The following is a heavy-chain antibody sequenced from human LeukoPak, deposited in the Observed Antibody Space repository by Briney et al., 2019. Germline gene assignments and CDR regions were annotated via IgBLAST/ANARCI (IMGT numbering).Heavy chain of an antibody. D-gene: IGHD6-19*01. CDR3: ATGGGWYEYYFDY. CDR2: FDPEDGET. Sequence: RASVKVSCKVSGYTLTELSMHWVRQAPGKGLEWMGGFDPEDGETIYAQKFQGRVTMTEDTSTDTAYMELSSLRSEDTAVYYCATGGGWYEYYFDYWGQGTLVTVSS. J-gene: IGHJ4*02. CDR1: GYTLTELS. V-gene: IGHV1-24*01.